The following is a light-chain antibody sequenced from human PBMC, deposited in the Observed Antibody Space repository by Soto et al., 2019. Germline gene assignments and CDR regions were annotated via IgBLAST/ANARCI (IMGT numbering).Light chain of an antibody. Sequence: QSVLTQRASVSGSPGQSITISCTGTSSDVGTYNYVSWYQQHPGKAPKLMIYDVSNRPSGVSDRFSGSKSGNTASLTISGLQAEDEAAYYCSSYTSSSSSVVFGGGTKLTVL. CDR1: SSDVGTYNY. V-gene: IGLV2-14*01. CDR2: DVS. CDR3: SSYTSSSSSVV. J-gene: IGLJ2*01.